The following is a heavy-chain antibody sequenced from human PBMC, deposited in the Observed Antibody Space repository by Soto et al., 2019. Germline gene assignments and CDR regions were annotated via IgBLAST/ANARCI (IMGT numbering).Heavy chain of an antibody. V-gene: IGHV4-30-2*01. CDR1: GGSISSGGYS. CDR3: ARAYCGGDCYSFDAFDI. Sequence: NPSETLSLTCAVSGGSISSGGYSWSWIRQPPGKGLEWIGYIYHSGSTYYNPSLKSRVTISVDRSKNQFSLKLSSVTAADTAVYYCARAYCGGDCYSFDAFDIWGQGTMVTVSS. J-gene: IGHJ3*02. D-gene: IGHD2-21*02. CDR2: IYHSGST.